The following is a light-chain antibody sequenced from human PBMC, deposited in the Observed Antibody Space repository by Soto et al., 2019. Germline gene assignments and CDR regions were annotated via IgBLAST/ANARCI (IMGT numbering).Light chain of an antibody. CDR2: GAS. J-gene: IGKJ3*01. Sequence: EIVLTQSPGTLSLSPGERATLSCRASQSISSSYLAWYQQKPGQAPRLLVYGASRRATGIPDRFSGSGSGTDFTLTISRLEAEDFAVYYCQQYGSSRFTFGPGTKVDIK. CDR1: QSISSSY. CDR3: QQYGSSRFT. V-gene: IGKV3-20*01.